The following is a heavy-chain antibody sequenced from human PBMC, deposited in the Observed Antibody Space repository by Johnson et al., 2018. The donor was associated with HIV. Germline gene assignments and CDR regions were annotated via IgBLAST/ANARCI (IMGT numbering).Heavy chain of an antibody. Sequence: VQLVESGGGVVQPGRSLRLSCAASGFTFSSYAMHWVRQAPGKGLEWVAVISYDGSNKYYADSVKGRFTIARDNSKNTLYLQMNSLRAEDTAEYYCARVSKYYDSIRGAFDIWGQGTMVTVSS. CDR2: ISYDGSNK. CDR3: ARVSKYYDSIRGAFDI. D-gene: IGHD3-22*01. J-gene: IGHJ3*02. CDR1: GFTFSSYA. V-gene: IGHV3-30-3*01.